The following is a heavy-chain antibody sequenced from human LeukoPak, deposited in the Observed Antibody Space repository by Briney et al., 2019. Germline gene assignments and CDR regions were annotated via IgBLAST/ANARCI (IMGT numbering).Heavy chain of an antibody. D-gene: IGHD6-13*01. V-gene: IGHV4-59*02. J-gene: IGHJ4*02. CDR3: ARVSDLAAAGTYDY. Sequence: PSETLSLTCTVPGGSVTSYYWSWIRQPPGKGLEWIGNIHYSGSSGSTNYNPSLKSRVTTSVDTSTNQLSLRLSSVTAADTAVYYCARVSDLAAAGTYDYWGQGTLVTVSS. CDR1: GGSVTSYY. CDR2: IHYSGSSGST.